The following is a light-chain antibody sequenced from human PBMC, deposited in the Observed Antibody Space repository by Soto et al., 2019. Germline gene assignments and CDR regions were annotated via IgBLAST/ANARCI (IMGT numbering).Light chain of an antibody. CDR1: QRVSSSN. Sequence: DILLAQSPFSLSLSPLDVATLYCRASQRVSSSNLAWYQQKRGQSPRLLIYGASSRATGIPDRFSGSGSGPDFTLTISRLEPEDFAVYFCQHYGSSPWTFGQGTKVDI. J-gene: IGKJ1*01. CDR3: QHYGSSPWT. V-gene: IGKV3-20*01. CDR2: GAS.